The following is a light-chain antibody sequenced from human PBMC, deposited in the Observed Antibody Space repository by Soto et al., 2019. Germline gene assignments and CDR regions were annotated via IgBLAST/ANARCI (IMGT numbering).Light chain of an antibody. CDR1: QDISNY. CDR2: DAS. V-gene: IGKV1-33*01. Sequence: DIQMTQSPSSLSASVGDRVTITCQASQDISNYLNWYQQKPGKAPKLLIYDASNLETGVPSRFSVSESGTDFTFTISRLQPEDIATYDDQQDYNRPLTFGGGTQVEIK. CDR3: QQDYNRPLT. J-gene: IGKJ4*01.